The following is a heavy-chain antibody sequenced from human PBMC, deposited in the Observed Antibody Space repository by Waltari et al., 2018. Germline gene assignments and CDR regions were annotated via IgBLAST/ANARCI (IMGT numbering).Heavy chain of an antibody. Sequence: EVQLVESGGGLVQPGGSLRLSCAASGFTVSSNYMSWVRQAPGKGLEWVSVIYSGGSTYYADSVKGRFTISRHNSKNTLYLQMNSLRAEDTAVYYCATSEEGGANDAFDIWGQGTMVTVSS. J-gene: IGHJ3*02. V-gene: IGHV3-53*04. CDR2: IYSGGST. D-gene: IGHD3-16*01. CDR3: ATSEEGGANDAFDI. CDR1: GFTVSSNY.